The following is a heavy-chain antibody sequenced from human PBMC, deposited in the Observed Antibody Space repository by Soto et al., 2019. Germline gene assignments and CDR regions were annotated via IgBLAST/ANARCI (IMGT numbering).Heavy chain of an antibody. Sequence: QITLKESGPTLVKPTQTLTLTCTFSGFSLNTRAXXXXXXXXXXXKALEWLALINWNDDERYSPSLKDRLTITKDTXRNHVVXXMTXXXXXXXXXXXXXXXXXXXXFXXXGQGTTVTVSS. J-gene: IGHJ3*02. CDR2: INWNDDE. CDR3: XXXXXXXXFXX. CDR1: GFSLNTRAXX. V-gene: IGHV2-5*01.